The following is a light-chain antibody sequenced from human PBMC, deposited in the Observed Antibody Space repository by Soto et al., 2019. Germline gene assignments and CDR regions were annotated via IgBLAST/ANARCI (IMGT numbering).Light chain of an antibody. J-gene: IGKJ1*01. CDR2: WAS. Sequence: DIMMTQSPDSLAVSLGERATINCKSSQSVLYTSNNKNYLAWYQQKPGQSPKLLIYWASTRESGVPDRFSGSGSGTDFTLSISGLQAEDVAVYYCQQYYVSPPTFGQGTNVDIK. CDR1: QSVLYTSNNKNY. V-gene: IGKV4-1*01. CDR3: QQYYVSPPT.